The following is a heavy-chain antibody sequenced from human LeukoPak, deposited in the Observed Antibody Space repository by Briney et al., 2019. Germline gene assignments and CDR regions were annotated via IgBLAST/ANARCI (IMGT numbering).Heavy chain of an antibody. CDR1: GGSFSSYY. CDR2: SYYSGST. Sequence: PSDTLSLTCAIYGGSFSSYYWSWIRQPPGKGLEWIGYSYYSGSTNYNPSLKSRVTISGDTSKNQFYLKLSSVTAADTAVYYCARGPPAGYYDSSAYPAWYFDLWGRGTLVTVSS. CDR3: ARGPPAGYYDSSAYPAWYFDL. D-gene: IGHD3-22*01. J-gene: IGHJ2*01. V-gene: IGHV4-59*13.